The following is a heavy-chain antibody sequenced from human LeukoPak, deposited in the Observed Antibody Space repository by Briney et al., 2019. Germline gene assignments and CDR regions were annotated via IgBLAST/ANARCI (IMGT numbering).Heavy chain of an antibody. D-gene: IGHD5-18*01. V-gene: IGHV3-23*01. J-gene: IGHJ4*02. CDR2: ISGSGVST. CDR1: GFTFSSYS. CDR3: AKWDTAMAYFDY. Sequence: LPGGSLGLSCAASGFTFSSYSMKWVRQAPGKGLEWVSAISGSGVSTYYADSVKGRFTISRDNSKNTLYLQMNSLRAEDTAVYYCAKWDTAMAYFDYWGQGTLVTVSS.